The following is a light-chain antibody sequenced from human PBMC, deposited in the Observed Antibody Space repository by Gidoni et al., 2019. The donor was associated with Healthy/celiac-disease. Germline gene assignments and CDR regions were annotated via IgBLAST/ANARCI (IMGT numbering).Light chain of an antibody. Sequence: EIVLTQSPATLSLSPGERATLSCRDSQSVSSYLAWYQQKPGQAPRLLIYDASNRATGIPARFSGSGSGTDFTLTISSLEPEDFAVYYCQRGITFGQGTRLEIK. CDR2: DAS. V-gene: IGKV3-11*01. CDR3: QRGIT. J-gene: IGKJ5*01. CDR1: QSVSSY.